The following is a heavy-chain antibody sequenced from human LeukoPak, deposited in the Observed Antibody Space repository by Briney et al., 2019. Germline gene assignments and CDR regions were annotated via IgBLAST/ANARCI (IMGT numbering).Heavy chain of an antibody. CDR1: GFTFSSYG. CDR3: ARAGDFIFGYNWFDP. CDR2: IWYDGSNK. D-gene: IGHD3-3*01. Sequence: PGGSLRLSCAASGFTFSSYGMHWVRQAPGKGLEWVAVIWYDGSNKYYADSVKGRFTISRDNAKNSLYLQMNSLRDEDTAVYYCARAGDFIFGYNWFDPWGQGTLVTVSS. J-gene: IGHJ5*02. V-gene: IGHV3-33*01.